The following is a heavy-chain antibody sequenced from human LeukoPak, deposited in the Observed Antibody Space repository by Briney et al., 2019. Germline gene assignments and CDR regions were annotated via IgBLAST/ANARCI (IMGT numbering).Heavy chain of an antibody. V-gene: IGHV3-21*01. Sequence: GGSLRLSCAASGFTFSSYTMNWVRQAPGKGLEWVSSISSGSSYIYYADSVKGRFTISRDNAKDSLYLQMNSLRAEDTAVYYCARDIVGGVAFDIWGQGTMVTVSS. CDR1: GFTFSSYT. CDR2: ISSGSSYI. CDR3: ARDIVGGVAFDI. D-gene: IGHD1-26*01. J-gene: IGHJ3*02.